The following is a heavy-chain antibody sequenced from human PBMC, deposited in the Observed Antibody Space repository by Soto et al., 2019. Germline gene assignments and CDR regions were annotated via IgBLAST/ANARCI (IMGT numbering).Heavy chain of an antibody. CDR3: VRQGFCSGASCNHYFYYYAMDV. J-gene: IGHJ6*02. D-gene: IGHD2-15*01. CDR1: GFSSSSYA. CDR2: ISSRGTTI. Sequence: DVQLVETGGGLVQPGGSLRLSCAVSGFSSSSYAMNWVRQAPGKGLERVSFISSRGTTIDYADSVEGRFTISRDNAQNSLYLQMVSLRDEDTAVYYCVRQGFCSGASCNHYFYYYAMDVWGQGTTVIVSS. V-gene: IGHV3-48*02.